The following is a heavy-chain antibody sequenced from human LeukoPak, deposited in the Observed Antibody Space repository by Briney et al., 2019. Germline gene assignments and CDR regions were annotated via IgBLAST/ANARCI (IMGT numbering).Heavy chain of an antibody. CDR3: AISAEYYGSGSYYNVRWFDP. Sequence: ASVKVSCKASGYTFTAYYIHWVRQAPGQGLEWMGRINPKNGDTNYAQKFQDRVTMTRDTSISTAYMELSRLRSDDTAVYYCAISAEYYGSGSYYNVRWFDPWGQGTLVTVSS. CDR1: GYTFTAYY. D-gene: IGHD3-10*01. V-gene: IGHV1-2*06. J-gene: IGHJ5*02. CDR2: INPKNGDT.